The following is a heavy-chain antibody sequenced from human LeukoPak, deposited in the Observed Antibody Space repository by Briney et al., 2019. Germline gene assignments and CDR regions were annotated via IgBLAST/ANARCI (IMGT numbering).Heavy chain of an antibody. CDR1: GFTFSSYW. J-gene: IGHJ4*02. V-gene: IGHV3-7*01. CDR3: ARQRGDILTGYYMPRGFDY. CDR2: IKQDGSEK. Sequence: GGSLRLSCAASGFTFSSYWMSWVRQAPGKGLEWAANIKQDGSEKYYVDSVKGRFTISRDNAKNSLYLQMNSLRAEDTAVYYCARQRGDILTGYYMPRGFDYWGQGTLVTVSS. D-gene: IGHD3-9*01.